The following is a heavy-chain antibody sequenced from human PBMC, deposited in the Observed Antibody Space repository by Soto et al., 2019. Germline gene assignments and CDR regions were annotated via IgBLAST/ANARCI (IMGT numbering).Heavy chain of an antibody. CDR3: ARDRADILTGYDAFDI. D-gene: IGHD3-9*01. V-gene: IGHV3-7*01. CDR2: IKQDGSEK. Sequence: GGSLRLSCAASGFTFSSYWMSWVRQAPGKGLEWVANIKQDGSEKYYVDSVKGRFTISRDNAKNSLYLQMNSLRAEDTAVYYCARDRADILTGYDAFDIWGQGTMVTVS. J-gene: IGHJ3*02. CDR1: GFTFSSYW.